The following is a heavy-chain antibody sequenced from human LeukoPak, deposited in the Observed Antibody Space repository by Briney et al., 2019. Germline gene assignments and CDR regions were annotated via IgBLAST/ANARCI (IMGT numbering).Heavy chain of an antibody. CDR3: ARTQSQSGSYRYYFGY. D-gene: IGHD1-26*01. V-gene: IGHV4-61*08. CDR1: GVSVGSAGYY. CDR2: IYYIRNT. J-gene: IGHJ4*02. Sequence: PSETLCLSCTVSGVSVGSAGYYWSWIRQPRGGGLEWIGYIYYIRNTNYNPSLKSRVTMSLDPSKNQFSLKLNSVTAADTAVYYCARTQSQSGSYRYYFGYWGQGTLVTVSS.